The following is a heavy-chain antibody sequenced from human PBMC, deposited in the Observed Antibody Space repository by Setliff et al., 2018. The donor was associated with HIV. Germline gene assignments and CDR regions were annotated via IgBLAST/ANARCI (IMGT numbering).Heavy chain of an antibody. CDR3: ARGPPFAY. CDR2: ISTYNGNT. J-gene: IGHJ4*02. V-gene: IGHV1-18*01. CDR1: GYTFTTYG. Sequence: ASVKVSCKASGYTFTTYGITWVRQAPGQGLEWMGWISTYNGNTNYAQEFQGRVSLTIDTSASTAYMELRSLRSDDTAVYYCARGPPFAYWGQGLLVTVSS.